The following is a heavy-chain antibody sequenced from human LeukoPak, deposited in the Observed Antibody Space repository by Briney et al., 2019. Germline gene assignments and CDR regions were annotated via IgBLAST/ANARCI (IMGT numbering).Heavy chain of an antibody. CDR3: ARGTYYDILTGQYYYFDY. D-gene: IGHD3-9*01. Sequence: ASVKVSCKASGGTFSSYAISWGRQAPGQGLEWMGGIIPIFGTANYAQKFQGRVTITTDESTSTAYMELSSLRSEDTAVYYCARGTYYDILTGQYYYFDYWGQGTLVTVSS. CDR1: GGTFSSYA. CDR2: IIPIFGTA. J-gene: IGHJ4*02. V-gene: IGHV1-69*05.